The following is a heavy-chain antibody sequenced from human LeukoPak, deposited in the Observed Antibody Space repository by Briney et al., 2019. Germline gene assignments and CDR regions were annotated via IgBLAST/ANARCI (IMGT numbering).Heavy chain of an antibody. D-gene: IGHD3-10*01. CDR2: IYSSGIT. Sequence: SETLSLTCSFSGVSNNTSSWTWVRQPAGKGLEWVGRIYSSGITNYNPSLESRLTMSMDTSKNQFSLKLSSLTAADTAMYYCTREVVSNVLRGAFDSWGQGTLVTVSS. J-gene: IGHJ4*02. CDR1: GVSNNTSS. V-gene: IGHV4-4*07. CDR3: TREVVSNVLRGAFDS.